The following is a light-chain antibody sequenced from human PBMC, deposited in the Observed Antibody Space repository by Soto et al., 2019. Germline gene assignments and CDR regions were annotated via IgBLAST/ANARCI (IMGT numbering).Light chain of an antibody. CDR1: QNIYYN. J-gene: IGKJ1*01. V-gene: IGKV3-15*01. CDR2: RAS. Sequence: ILMTPSHATVSVSPGESTTLSRRASQNIYYNVAWYQHRPGQAPRLLIYRASTRAPGVPARFSGSGSGTEFTLTISSLQPEDFTVYSCLQYHNLWAFGQGTKVDIK. CDR3: LQYHNLWA.